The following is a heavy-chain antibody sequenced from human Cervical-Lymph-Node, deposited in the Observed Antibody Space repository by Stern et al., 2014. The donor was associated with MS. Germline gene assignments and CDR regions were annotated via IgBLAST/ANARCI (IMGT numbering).Heavy chain of an antibody. CDR2: IYWDDQK. J-gene: IGHJ4*02. V-gene: IGHV2-5*02. Sequence: QITLKEPAPALVKPTQTLTLTCTFSGFSLSTSGLGVGWIRQPPGEALEWLAYIYWDDQKRYSPSLKSRLTITKDTSKNQVVLTLTNVDPVDTATYYCAHRTAGPFDYWGQGTLVTVSS. CDR1: GFSLSTSGLG. CDR3: AHRTAGPFDY.